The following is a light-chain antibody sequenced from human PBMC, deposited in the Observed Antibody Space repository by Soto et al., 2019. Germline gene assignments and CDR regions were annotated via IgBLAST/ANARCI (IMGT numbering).Light chain of an antibody. V-gene: IGKV3-20*01. CDR1: QSVSSSY. CDR2: GAS. Sequence: EIVLTQSPGTLFLSPGERATLSCRASQSVSSSYLAWYQQKPGQAPRLLIYGASSRATGIPDRFSGSGSGKDFTLTISRLEPEDFAVYYCKQYGTSPWTFGQGTRVDIK. CDR3: KQYGTSPWT. J-gene: IGKJ1*01.